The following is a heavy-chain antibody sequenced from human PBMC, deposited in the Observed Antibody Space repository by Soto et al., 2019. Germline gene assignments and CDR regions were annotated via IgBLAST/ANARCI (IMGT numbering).Heavy chain of an antibody. Sequence: GGSLRLSCAASGFTFSSYAMSWVRQAPGKGLEWVSDISGSGGSTDYADSVKGRFTISRDNSKNTLYLQMNSLRAEDTAVYYCAKDLRSLDYGDYERDAFDIWGQGTMVTVSS. D-gene: IGHD4-17*01. CDR2: ISGSGGST. J-gene: IGHJ3*02. CDR1: GFTFSSYA. CDR3: AKDLRSLDYGDYERDAFDI. V-gene: IGHV3-23*01.